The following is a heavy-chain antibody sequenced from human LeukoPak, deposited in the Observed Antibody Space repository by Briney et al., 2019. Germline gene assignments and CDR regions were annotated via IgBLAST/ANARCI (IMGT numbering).Heavy chain of an antibody. J-gene: IGHJ4*02. CDR2: ISGSGGST. CDR3: AKSPYSSPTYYFDY. D-gene: IGHD6-13*01. CDR1: GFTFSSYA. V-gene: IGHV3-23*01. Sequence: GGSLRLSCAASGFTFSSYAMSWVRQAPGKGLEWVSAISGSGGSTYYADSVKGRFTISRDNSKNTLHLQMNSLRAEDTAVYYCAKSPYSSPTYYFDYWGPRTLVTVSS.